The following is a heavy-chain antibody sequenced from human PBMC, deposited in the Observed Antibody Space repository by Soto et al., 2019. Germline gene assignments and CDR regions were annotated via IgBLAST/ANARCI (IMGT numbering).Heavy chain of an antibody. J-gene: IGHJ4*02. CDR2: IDPSDSYT. CDR3: ARLGYDTSGYYLDY. D-gene: IGHD3-22*01. CDR1: GYSFTSYR. V-gene: IGHV5-10-1*01. Sequence: GESLKISCKGSGYSFTSYRITWVRQMPGKGLEWMGRIDPSDSYTNYSPSFQGHVTISADRSISTAYLQWSSLKASDTAMYFCARLGYDTSGYYLDYWGQGTLVTVSS.